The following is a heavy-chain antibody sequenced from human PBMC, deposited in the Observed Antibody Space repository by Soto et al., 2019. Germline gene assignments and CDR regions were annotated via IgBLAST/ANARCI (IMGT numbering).Heavy chain of an antibody. V-gene: IGHV2-5*02. CDR1: GFSLSTSGAA. CDR3: AHRQLVTFFGLVPQTDVWFDS. CDR2: VYWDDDK. J-gene: IGHJ5*01. Sequence: QITLKESGPTLVNPTQTLTLTCTFSGFSLSTSGAAVGWIRQPPGKALEWLALVYWDDDKRYSPSIKNRVTITKDTSKNQVVLTLTNAEPVDTATYYCAHRQLVTFFGLVPQTDVWFDSWGQGTLVTVPS. D-gene: IGHD3-3*01.